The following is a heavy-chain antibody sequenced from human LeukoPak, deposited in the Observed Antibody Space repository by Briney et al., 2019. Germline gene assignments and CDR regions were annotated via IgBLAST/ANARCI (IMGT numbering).Heavy chain of an antibody. Sequence: GSLRLSCAASGFSFTTYWMSWVRQAPGKGLEWIGYIYYSGSTNYNPSLKSRVTISVDTSKNQFSLKLSSVTAADTAVYYCARSPSLWSNYFDYWGQGTLVTVSS. V-gene: IGHV4-59*01. J-gene: IGHJ4*02. CDR2: IYYSGST. CDR1: GFSFTTYW. CDR3: ARSPSLWSNYFDY. D-gene: IGHD3-10*01.